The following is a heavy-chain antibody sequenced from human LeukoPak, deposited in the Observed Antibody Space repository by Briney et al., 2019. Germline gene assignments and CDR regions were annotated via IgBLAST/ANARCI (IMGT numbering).Heavy chain of an antibody. Sequence: SAGSLRLSCAASGFTFANAWLSWVRQAPGKGLECVGRSKSKTDGETTDYAAPVKGRFTTSRDDSKNMLYLQMNSLKSEDTAVYYCTADLPPPRGYDYPFDYWGQGSLVTVSS. CDR2: SKSKTDGETT. D-gene: IGHD5-12*01. CDR1: GFTFANAW. J-gene: IGHJ4*02. V-gene: IGHV3-15*01. CDR3: TADLPPPRGYDYPFDY.